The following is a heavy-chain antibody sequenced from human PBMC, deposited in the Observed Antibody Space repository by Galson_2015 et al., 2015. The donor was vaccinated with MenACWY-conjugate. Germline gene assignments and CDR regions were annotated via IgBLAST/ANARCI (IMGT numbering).Heavy chain of an antibody. D-gene: IGHD1-26*01. Sequence: DSVKDRFTLSSDHAKNTLYLQMNSLRPEDTAVFYCAKTRGASFYFDSWGQGTLVTVSS. J-gene: IGHJ4*02. V-gene: IGHV3-74*01. CDR3: AKTRGASFYFDS.